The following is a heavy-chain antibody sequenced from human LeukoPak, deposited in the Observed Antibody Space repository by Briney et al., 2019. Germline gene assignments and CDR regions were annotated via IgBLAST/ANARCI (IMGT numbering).Heavy chain of an antibody. Sequence: GGSLRLSCAGSGFTFNDYHMNWVRQAPRKGLEWISYISGNSATIYYVDSVEGRFTISRDNAKNSLYLQMNSLRAEDTAVYYCVREDYYDGSHDYWGQGTLVTVSS. V-gene: IGHV3-48*04. CDR1: GFTFNDYH. J-gene: IGHJ4*02. CDR3: VREDYYDGSHDY. D-gene: IGHD3-22*01. CDR2: ISGNSATI.